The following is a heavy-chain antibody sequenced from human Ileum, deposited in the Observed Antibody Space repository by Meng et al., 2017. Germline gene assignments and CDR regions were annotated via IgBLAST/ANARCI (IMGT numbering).Heavy chain of an antibody. Sequence: QVQLAEAGPGLVKPSETPSLACTVSGDSLGTHYWSWIRQPPGKGLEWIGYVFYSGSTNYNPSLKSRVAISVDTSKNQVSLKLTSVTAADTAVYYCARSFHESSWGSYRYLFGLWGQGALVTVSS. CDR3: ARSFHESSWGSYRYLFGL. CDR2: VFYSGST. V-gene: IGHV4-59*11. J-gene: IGHJ4*02. D-gene: IGHD3-16*02. CDR1: GDSLGTHY.